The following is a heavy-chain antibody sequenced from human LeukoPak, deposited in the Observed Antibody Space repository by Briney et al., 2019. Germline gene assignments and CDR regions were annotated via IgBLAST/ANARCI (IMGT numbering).Heavy chain of an antibody. CDR2: ISSRSNYI. D-gene: IGHD3-10*02. J-gene: IGHJ6*04. CDR3: AELGITMIGGV. Sequence: GGSLRLSCAGSGFTFGTYGINWVRQAPGKGLEWVASISSRSNYIYYADSVKGRFTIFRDNDKDTVYLHMNSLRAEDTAVYYCAELGITMIGGVWGKGTTVTISS. CDR1: GFTFGTYG. V-gene: IGHV3-21*06.